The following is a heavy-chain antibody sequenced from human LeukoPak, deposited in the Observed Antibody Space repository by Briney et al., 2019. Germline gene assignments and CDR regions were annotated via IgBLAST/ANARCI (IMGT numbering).Heavy chain of an antibody. Sequence: VASVKVSCKASGYTFTSYGVSWVRQAPGQGLEWMGWISACNGNTNYAQKLQGRVTMTTDTSTSTAYMELRSLRSDDTAVYYCARDSGIVGATTDWGQGTLVTVSS. V-gene: IGHV1-18*01. CDR2: ISACNGNT. CDR3: ARDSGIVGATTD. D-gene: IGHD1-26*01. CDR1: GYTFTSYG. J-gene: IGHJ4*02.